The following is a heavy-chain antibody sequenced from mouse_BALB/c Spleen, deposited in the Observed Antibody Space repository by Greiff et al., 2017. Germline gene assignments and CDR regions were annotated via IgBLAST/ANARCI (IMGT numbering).Heavy chain of an antibody. CDR3: ARVTSYGYDGACFAY. Sequence: LVKTGASVKISCKASGYSFTSYYMHWVKQSPGKSLEWIGYISCYNGATSYNQKFKGKATFTVDTSSSTAYMQFNSLTSEDSAVYYCARVTSYGYDGACFAYWGQGTLVTVSA. J-gene: IGHJ3*01. D-gene: IGHD2-2*01. CDR1: GYSFTSYY. CDR2: ISCYNGAT. V-gene: IGHV1S34*01.